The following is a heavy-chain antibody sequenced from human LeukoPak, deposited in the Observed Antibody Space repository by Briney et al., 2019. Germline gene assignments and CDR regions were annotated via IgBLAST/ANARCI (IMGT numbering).Heavy chain of an antibody. D-gene: IGHD2-2*01. CDR2: INPNSGGT. CDR1: GYTFTDYY. V-gene: IGHV1-2*04. Sequence: GASVKVSCKASGYTFTDYYMHWVRLAPGQGLEWMGRINPNSGGTNYVQKFQGWVTMTRDTSINTAYMELSRLTSDDTAVYYCARANFLYCSSTSCLFDYWGQGTLVTVSS. J-gene: IGHJ4*02. CDR3: ARANFLYCSSTSCLFDY.